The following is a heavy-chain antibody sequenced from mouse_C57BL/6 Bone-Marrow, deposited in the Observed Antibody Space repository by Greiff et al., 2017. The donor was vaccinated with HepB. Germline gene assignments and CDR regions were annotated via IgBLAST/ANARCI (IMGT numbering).Heavy chain of an antibody. CDR1: GYTFTDYY. Sequence: VQLQQSGAELVKPGASVKISCKASGYTFTDYYINWVKQRPGQGLEWIGRIGPGSGSTFYNEKFTGKVTLTADKSSSTAYMQLSRLTSEYSAVYVCARHLYYYRSSYWYFDVWGKGSTVTVSS. D-gene: IGHD1-1*01. J-gene: IGHJ1*03. CDR2: IGPGSGST. CDR3: ARHLYYYRSSYWYFDV. V-gene: IGHV1-77*01.